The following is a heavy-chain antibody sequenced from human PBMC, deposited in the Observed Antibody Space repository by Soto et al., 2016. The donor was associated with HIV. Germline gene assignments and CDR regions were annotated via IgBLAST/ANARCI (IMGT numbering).Heavy chain of an antibody. CDR2: ISAYNGNT. Sequence: QVQLMQSGAEVKKPGASVKVSCKASGYTVSKYGFTWVRQAPGQGLEWMGWISAYNGNTNYAQNLQDRVTMTTDKSTSTASLELRRLKSDDTAIYYCATFLRGGAFDVWGQGTLVTVSS. CDR1: GYTVSKYG. J-gene: IGHJ3*01. D-gene: IGHD3-3*01. CDR3: ATFLRGGAFDV. V-gene: IGHV1-18*01.